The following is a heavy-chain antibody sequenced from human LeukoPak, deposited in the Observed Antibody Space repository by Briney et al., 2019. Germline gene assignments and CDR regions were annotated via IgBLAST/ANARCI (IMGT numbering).Heavy chain of an antibody. Sequence: GGSLRLSCVASGFSFSDYYMSWIRQAPGKGLEWVSAISGSGGSTYYADSVKGRFTISRDNSKNTLYLQMNSLRAEDTAVYYCAKDLKAGDYYDSSGYYWDYWGQGTLVTVSS. CDR2: ISGSGGST. J-gene: IGHJ4*02. V-gene: IGHV3-23*01. D-gene: IGHD3-22*01. CDR1: GFSFSDYY. CDR3: AKDLKAGDYYDSSGYYWDY.